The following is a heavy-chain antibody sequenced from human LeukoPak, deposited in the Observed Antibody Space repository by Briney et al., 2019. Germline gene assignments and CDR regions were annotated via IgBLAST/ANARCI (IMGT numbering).Heavy chain of an antibody. J-gene: IGHJ4*02. Sequence: PSETLSLTCAVYGGSFSGYYWSWIRQPPGKGLEWIGEINHSGNTNYNPSLKSRVTISVDTSKNQFSLKLSSVTAADTAVYYCASPYCSSTSCYPFSWGQGTLVTVSS. D-gene: IGHD2-2*01. CDR3: ASPYCSSTSCYPFS. V-gene: IGHV4-34*01. CDR2: INHSGNT. CDR1: GGSFSGYY.